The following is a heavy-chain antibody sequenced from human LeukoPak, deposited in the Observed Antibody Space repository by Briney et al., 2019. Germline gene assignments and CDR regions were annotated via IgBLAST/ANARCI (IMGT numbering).Heavy chain of an antibody. Sequence: ASVTVSCKASGSTFTDYYMPWVRQAPGQGLEWMGWINPNSGGTNFAQKFQVRVTMTRDTSISTAYMELNRLRSDDTDVYYCARAGLWDYSDSSGYHNGAFDIWGQGTMVTVSS. CDR3: ARAGLWDYSDSSGYHNGAFDI. J-gene: IGHJ3*02. V-gene: IGHV1-2*02. D-gene: IGHD3-22*01. CDR2: INPNSGGT. CDR1: GSTFTDYY.